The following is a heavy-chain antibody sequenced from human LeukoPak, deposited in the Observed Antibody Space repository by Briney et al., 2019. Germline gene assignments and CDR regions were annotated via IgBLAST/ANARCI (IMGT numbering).Heavy chain of an antibody. CDR1: GYSFTSYW. CDR3: ARRTIAAAGTIFDY. V-gene: IGHV5-51*01. Sequence: GESLKISYKGSGYSFTSYWIGWVRQVPGKGLEWMGIIYPGDSDTRYSPSFQGQVTISADKSISTAYLQWSSLKASDTAMYHCARRTIAAAGTIFDYWGQGTLVTVSS. J-gene: IGHJ4*02. CDR2: IYPGDSDT. D-gene: IGHD6-13*01.